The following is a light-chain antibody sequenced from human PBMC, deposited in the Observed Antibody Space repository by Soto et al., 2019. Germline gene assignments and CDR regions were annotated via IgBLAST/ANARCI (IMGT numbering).Light chain of an antibody. CDR1: QSLVTSDGNTY. CDR2: KVS. V-gene: IGKV2-30*01. CDR3: MHGTHLPYT. Sequence: DVVMTQSPLSLPVTLGQPASISCRSSQSLVTSDGNTYLNWFQQRPGQSPRRLIYKVSNRDSGVPDRFSGSESGTDFTLKISRVEAEDVGVYYCMHGTHLPYTCGQGTKLEIK. J-gene: IGKJ2*01.